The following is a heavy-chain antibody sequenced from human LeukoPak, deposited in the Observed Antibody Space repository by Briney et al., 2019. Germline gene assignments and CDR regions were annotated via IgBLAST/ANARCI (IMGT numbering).Heavy chain of an antibody. CDR3: ARSHSYGYDYFGYDF. V-gene: IGHV3-64*01. J-gene: IGHJ4*02. CDR1: GFTWGPWA. CDR2: LSGQGGTT. Sequence: PGCKPRLWSSGWGFTWGPWALPGKNQAAGLAQEYVVALSGQGGTTYYANSVKGRFTISRDNSKNTLYLQMGSLRDEDMAVYYCARSHSYGYDYFGYDFWGQGTLATASS. D-gene: IGHD5-18*01.